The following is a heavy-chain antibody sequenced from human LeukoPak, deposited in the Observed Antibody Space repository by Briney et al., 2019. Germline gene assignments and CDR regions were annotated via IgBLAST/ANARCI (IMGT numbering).Heavy chain of an antibody. CDR1: GVSIKSSY. D-gene: IGHD6-13*01. Sequence: SETLSLICSVSGVSIKSSYWSLIRQPPGKGLEWIGDSESINYTPSLRSPVTISVDTSKNQVSLKLSSVTAADTAFYYCARHGHGTYRSTWYSLWGQGTLVTVSS. V-gene: IGHV4-59*08. CDR2: SESI. J-gene: IGHJ4*02. CDR3: ARHGHGTYRSTWYSL.